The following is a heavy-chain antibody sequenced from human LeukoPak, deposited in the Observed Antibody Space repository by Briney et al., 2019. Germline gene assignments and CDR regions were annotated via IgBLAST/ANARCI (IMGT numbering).Heavy chain of an antibody. CDR3: ARDLVTVTKGLDI. Sequence: SETLSLTCAVSDDSFSSHYWTWIRQPPGKGLDWIGYISYIGSTNYNPSLKSRVTISIDTSKNRFSLKLSSVTAADRAVYYCARDLVTVTKGLDIWGQGTMVSVSS. CDR1: DDSFSSHY. V-gene: IGHV4-59*11. J-gene: IGHJ3*02. D-gene: IGHD4-17*01. CDR2: ISYIGST.